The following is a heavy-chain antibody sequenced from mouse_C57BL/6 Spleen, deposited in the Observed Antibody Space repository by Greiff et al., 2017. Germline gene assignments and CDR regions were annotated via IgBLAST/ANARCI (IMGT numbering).Heavy chain of an antibody. CDR1: GYTFTSYW. CDR2: IDPPDSET. J-gene: IGHJ4*01. D-gene: IGHD1-1*01. Sequence: QVQLQQPGAELVRPGSSVKLSCKASGYTFTSYWMHWVKQRPIQGLEWIGNIDPPDSETHYNQKFKDKATLTVDKSSSTAYMQLSSLTSEDSAVYYCARDGSRDYYAMDYWGQGTSVTVSS. V-gene: IGHV1-52*01. CDR3: ARDGSRDYYAMDY.